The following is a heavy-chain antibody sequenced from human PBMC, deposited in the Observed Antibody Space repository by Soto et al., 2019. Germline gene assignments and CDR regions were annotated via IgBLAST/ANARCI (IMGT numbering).Heavy chain of an antibody. CDR3: ARSTGYYSGDY. CDR2: INAGNGNT. D-gene: IGHD3-22*01. J-gene: IGHJ4*02. V-gene: IGHV1-3*01. CDR1: GYTFTSYA. Sequence: QVQLVQSGAEVKKPGASVKVSCKASGYTFTSYAMHWVRQAPGQRLEWMGWINAGNGNTKYSQKFQGRVTITRYTSASTAYMDLSSRRSEDTAVYYCARSTGYYSGDYWSQGTLGTVSS.